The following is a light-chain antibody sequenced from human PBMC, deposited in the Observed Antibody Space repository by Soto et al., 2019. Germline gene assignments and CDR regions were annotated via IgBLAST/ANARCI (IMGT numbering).Light chain of an antibody. CDR1: QSISSR. J-gene: IGKJ5*01. CDR2: KAS. Sequence: DIQMTQSPSTLSASVGDRVTITCRASQSISSRLAWYQQKPGKAPKLLIYKASSLESGVPSRFSGSGSGTEFTLTISSLQPDDFATYYCQQFYSYSPITFGQGTRLEIK. CDR3: QQFYSYSPIT. V-gene: IGKV1-5*03.